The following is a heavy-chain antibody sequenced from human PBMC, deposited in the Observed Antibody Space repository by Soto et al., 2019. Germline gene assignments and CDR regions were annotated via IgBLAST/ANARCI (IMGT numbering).Heavy chain of an antibody. CDR1: GYDFTTYG. V-gene: IGHV1-18*01. D-gene: IGHD1-1*01. CDR3: ARGRYGDY. J-gene: IGHJ4*02. Sequence: QVHLVQSGAEVKKPGASVKVSCKGSGYDFTTYGITWVRQAPGQGLEWMAWISAHNGNTDYAQKLQGRVTVTRDTATSTAYMERRSLRSDGTAVYYCARGRYGDYWGQGALVTVSS. CDR2: ISAHNGNT.